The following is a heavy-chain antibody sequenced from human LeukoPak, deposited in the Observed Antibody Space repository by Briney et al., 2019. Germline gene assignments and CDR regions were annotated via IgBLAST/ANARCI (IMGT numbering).Heavy chain of an antibody. D-gene: IGHD6-19*01. Sequence: GGSLRLSCATSGFTFSIYGMHWVRQAPGKGLEWVAFIRYDGTSQDYGDPVKGRFTISSDNSKNMVYLQMNSLRAEDTAVYYCAKVGSGWYLIDYWGQGTLVTVSS. V-gene: IGHV3-30*02. CDR3: AKVGSGWYLIDY. CDR1: GFTFSIYG. J-gene: IGHJ4*02. CDR2: IRYDGTSQ.